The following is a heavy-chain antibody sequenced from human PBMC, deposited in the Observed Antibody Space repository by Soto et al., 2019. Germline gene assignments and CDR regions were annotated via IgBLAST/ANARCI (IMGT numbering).Heavy chain of an antibody. CDR3: ANKGGGDRILDY. CDR1: GFSLSTRGVG. V-gene: IGHV2-5*02. CDR2: ISWDDAK. Sequence: QITLKESGPTLVKPTQTLTLTCNFSGFSLSTRGVGVGWIRQPPGKALEGLTLISWDDAKEYSPSLRRRITITKNGSKTPVALKTTDMAPVATATYSCANKGGGDRILDYWGQGTLVTVSS. D-gene: IGHD3-16*01. J-gene: IGHJ4*02.